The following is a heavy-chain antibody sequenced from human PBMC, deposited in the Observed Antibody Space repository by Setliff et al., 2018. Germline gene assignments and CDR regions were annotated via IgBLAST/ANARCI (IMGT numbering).Heavy chain of an antibody. J-gene: IGHJ4*02. Sequence: SETLSLTCTVSGGSISSYYWSWIRQPAGKGLEWIGHIYIGGSANYNPSLKSRVTMSMDTSKNQFSLKVPSVTAADTAVYYCARSFSRSEKFLLDYWGQGALVTVSS. V-gene: IGHV4-4*07. CDR3: ARSFSRSEKFLLDY. D-gene: IGHD2-15*01. CDR2: IYIGGSA. CDR1: GGSISSYY.